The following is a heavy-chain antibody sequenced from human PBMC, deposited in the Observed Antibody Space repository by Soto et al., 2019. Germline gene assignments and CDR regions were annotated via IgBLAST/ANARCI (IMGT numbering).Heavy chain of an antibody. Sequence: NPSETLSLTCAVYGGSFCGYYWSWIRQPPGKGLEWIGEINHSGSTNYNPSLKSRVTISVDTSKNQFSLKLSSVTAADTAVYYCARGRGTGYWGQGTLVTVSS. V-gene: IGHV4-34*01. J-gene: IGHJ4*02. CDR3: ARGRGTGY. CDR2: INHSGST. CDR1: GGSFCGYY. D-gene: IGHD3-10*01.